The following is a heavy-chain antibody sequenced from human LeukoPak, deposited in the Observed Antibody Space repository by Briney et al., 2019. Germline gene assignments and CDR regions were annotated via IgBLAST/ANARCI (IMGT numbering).Heavy chain of an antibody. CDR3: ARGYCSGGSCYSYYYYNYMDV. Sequence: PSETLSLTCTVSGDSISSSKKYWGWIRQPPGKGLEWIGSIYYSGSTYYNPSLKSRVTISVDTSKNQFSLKLSSVTAADTAVYYCARGYCSGGSCYSYYYYNYMDVWGKGTTVTVSS. V-gene: IGHV4-39*07. CDR2: IYYSGST. J-gene: IGHJ6*03. D-gene: IGHD2-15*01. CDR1: GDSISSSKKY.